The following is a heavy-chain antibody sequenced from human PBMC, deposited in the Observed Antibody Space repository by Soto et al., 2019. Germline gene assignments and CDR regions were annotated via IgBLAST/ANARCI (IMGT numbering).Heavy chain of an antibody. J-gene: IGHJ5*02. V-gene: IGHV4-4*07. CDR1: GGSVSVYY. CDR3: ARVPGISRWHVELATALPGDNWIDP. D-gene: IGHD2-21*02. CDR2: IYNNGRST. Sequence: SETLSLTCSVSGGSVSVYYWSWIRQPAGKGLEWIGRIYNNGRSTNYNPSLRSRLTISVDTSKNQFSLRLSSVTDADTAVYFCARVPGISRWHVELATALPGDNWIDPWGQGTLVTVSS.